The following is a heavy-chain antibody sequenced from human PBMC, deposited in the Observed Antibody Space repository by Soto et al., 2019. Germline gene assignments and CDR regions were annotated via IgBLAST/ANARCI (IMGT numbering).Heavy chain of an antibody. CDR3: ARQRDAGYDWILGH. CDR1: VYSFTNYW. J-gene: IGHJ4*02. D-gene: IGHD5-12*01. Sequence: SLKISWHCSVYSFTNYWIGWIRHLPGKGLEWMGIIYPGNSDTRYSPSFQGQVTISADKSISTAYLQLNSLKASDTAMYYCARQRDAGYDWILGHWGQGTLVTVSS. CDR2: IYPGNSDT. V-gene: IGHV5-51*01.